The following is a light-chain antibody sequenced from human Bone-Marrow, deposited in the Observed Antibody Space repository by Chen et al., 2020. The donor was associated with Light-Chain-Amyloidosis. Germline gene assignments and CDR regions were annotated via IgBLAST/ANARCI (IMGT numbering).Light chain of an antibody. J-gene: IGLJ2*01. Sequence: SFELTQPPSVSVSPGQTARLTCSEDALAKQYAYWFQQRPGQAPILLIYQDSERPSGIPERFSGSSSGTTVTLTITGVQAEDEADYFCQSADISNVVFGGGTKLTVL. CDR3: QSADISNVV. V-gene: IGLV3-25*03. CDR2: QDS. CDR1: ALAKQY.